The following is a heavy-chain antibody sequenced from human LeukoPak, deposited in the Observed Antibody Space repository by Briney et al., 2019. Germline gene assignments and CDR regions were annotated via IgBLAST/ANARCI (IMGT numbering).Heavy chain of an antibody. CDR2: IKKKPDSYTT. D-gene: IGHD7-27*01. J-gene: IGHJ4*02. Sequence: PGGSLRLSCAASGFTFSGYFMDWVRQAPGKGLEWVGRIKKKPDSYTTQYAASVKGRFTISRDDSKSSLYLQMNSLKIEDTAVYYCIRDNWGHVNWGRGTLVTVSS. CDR1: GFTFSGYF. V-gene: IGHV3-72*01. CDR3: IRDNWGHVN.